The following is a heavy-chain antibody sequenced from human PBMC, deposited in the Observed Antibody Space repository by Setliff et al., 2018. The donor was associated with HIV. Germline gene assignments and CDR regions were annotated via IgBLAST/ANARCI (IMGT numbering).Heavy chain of an antibody. Sequence: SETLSLTCGVSGYSIINAYYWGWIRQSPEKGLEYIGSIFPRGAGATYYNPSLKSRVTISADTPKNQFSLKLNSVTAADTAVYYCVRDQGWRFDPWGQGTLVTVSS. V-gene: IGHV4-38-2*02. CDR2: IFPRGAGAT. J-gene: IGHJ5*02. CDR1: GYSIINAYY. CDR3: VRDQGWRFDP. D-gene: IGHD2-15*01.